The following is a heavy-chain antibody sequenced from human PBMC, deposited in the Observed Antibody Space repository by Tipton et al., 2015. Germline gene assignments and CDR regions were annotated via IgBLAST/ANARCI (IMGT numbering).Heavy chain of an antibody. CDR1: GGSFSGFS. Sequence: TLSLTCTVSGGSFSGFSWSWIRQPPGQGLEWIGYFSYSGSTNYNPSLKSRVTISIDKSRNQFSLHLSSVTAEDTAVYYCAKDGYGDHYFDYWGQGTLVTVSS. CDR2: FSYSGST. V-gene: IGHV4-59*12. J-gene: IGHJ4*02. CDR3: AKDGYGDHYFDY. D-gene: IGHD4-17*01.